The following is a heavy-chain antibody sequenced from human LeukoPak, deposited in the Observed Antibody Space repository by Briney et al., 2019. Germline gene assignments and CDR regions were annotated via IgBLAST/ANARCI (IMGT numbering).Heavy chain of an antibody. CDR2: ISGSGGST. Sequence: GGSLRHSCAASGFTFSSYAMSWVRQAPGKGLEWVSAISGSGGSTYYADPVKGRFTTSRDDSKNTLYLQMNSLRAEDTAVYYCAKGVVVVTALDYWGQGTLVTVSS. CDR3: AKGVVVVTALDY. V-gene: IGHV3-23*01. D-gene: IGHD3-22*01. J-gene: IGHJ4*02. CDR1: GFTFSSYA.